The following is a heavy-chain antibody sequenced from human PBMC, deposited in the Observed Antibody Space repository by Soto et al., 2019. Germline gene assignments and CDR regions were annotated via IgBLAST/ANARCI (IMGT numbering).Heavy chain of an antibody. CDR2: ISSSSSYI. Sequence: GGSLRLSCAASGFTFSSYSMNWVRQAPGKGLEWVSSISSSSSYIYYADSVKGRFTISRDNAKNSLYLQMNSLRAEDTAVYYCARGLPSYCSGGSCYSSDYYYYYMDVWGKGTTVTVSS. V-gene: IGHV3-21*01. J-gene: IGHJ6*03. D-gene: IGHD2-15*01. CDR1: GFTFSSYS. CDR3: ARGLPSYCSGGSCYSSDYYYYYMDV.